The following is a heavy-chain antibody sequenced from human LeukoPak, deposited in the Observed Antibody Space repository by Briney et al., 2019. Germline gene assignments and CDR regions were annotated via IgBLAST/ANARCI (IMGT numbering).Heavy chain of an antibody. Sequence: GGSLRLSCVVSGFTFSSHWISWVRQAPGKGLEWVANIKEDGSEKSYVDSVKGRFTISRDNSKNTLYLQMNSLRAEDTAVYYCARDARDGYGGNPFDYWGQGTLVTVSS. CDR2: IKEDGSEK. V-gene: IGHV3-7*03. D-gene: IGHD4-23*01. CDR1: GFTFSSHW. CDR3: ARDARDGYGGNPFDY. J-gene: IGHJ4*02.